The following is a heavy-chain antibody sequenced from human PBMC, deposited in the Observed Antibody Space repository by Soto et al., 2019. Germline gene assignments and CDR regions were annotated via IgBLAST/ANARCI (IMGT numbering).Heavy chain of an antibody. J-gene: IGHJ5*02. Sequence: SETLSLTCSVLGDSISDTRYYWGWIRQSPEKGLEWIGSISHDGHAYYNPSLKSRVTLFADTSRNQFSLKMKSVTVADTALYFCVRQVYGDYLGGNWFDPWGQGALVTVSS. D-gene: IGHD4-17*01. V-gene: IGHV4-39*01. CDR2: ISHDGHA. CDR1: GDSISDTRYY. CDR3: VRQVYGDYLGGNWFDP.